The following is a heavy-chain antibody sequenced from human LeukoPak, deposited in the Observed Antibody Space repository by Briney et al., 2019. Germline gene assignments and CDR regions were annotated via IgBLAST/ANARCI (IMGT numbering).Heavy chain of an antibody. CDR1: GFTFSSYW. CDR3: ARHVRKRGIAAAGSPGWFDP. V-gene: IGHV4-34*01. D-gene: IGHD6-13*01. CDR2: INHTGNT. J-gene: IGHJ5*02. Sequence: GSLRLSCAASGFTFSSYWMSWIRQPPGKGLEWIGEINHTGNTNYNPSLKSRVTISVDMSKNQFSLKVTSMTAADTAVYYCARHVRKRGIAAAGSPGWFDPWGQGTLVTVSS.